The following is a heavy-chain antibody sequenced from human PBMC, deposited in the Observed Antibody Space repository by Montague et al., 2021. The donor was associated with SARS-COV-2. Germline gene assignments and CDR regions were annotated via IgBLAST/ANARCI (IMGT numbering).Heavy chain of an antibody. CDR1: GGSISSSSYY. CDR3: AGGYGSGSYSS. CDR2: IYYSGST. D-gene: IGHD3-10*01. V-gene: IGHV4-39*01. Sequence: SETLSLTCTVSGGSISSSSYYWGWIRQPPGKGLEWIGNIYYSGSTYYNPSLKSRVTISVDTSKNQFSLKLSSVTAADTAVYCCAGGYGSGSYSSWGQGTLVTVSS. J-gene: IGHJ4*02.